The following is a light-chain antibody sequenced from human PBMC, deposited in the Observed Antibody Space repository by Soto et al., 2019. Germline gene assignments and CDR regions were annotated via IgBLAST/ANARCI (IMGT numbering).Light chain of an antibody. CDR1: QSVSSSY. J-gene: IGKJ2*01. Sequence: EIVLTQSPGTLSLSPGERATLSCRASQSVSSSYLAWYQQKPGQAPRLLIYGASSRATGIPDRFSGSGSGTDFTLTISRLEPEDLAVYYCQQYGSSSYTLGPGTKLEIK. CDR2: GAS. V-gene: IGKV3-20*01. CDR3: QQYGSSSYT.